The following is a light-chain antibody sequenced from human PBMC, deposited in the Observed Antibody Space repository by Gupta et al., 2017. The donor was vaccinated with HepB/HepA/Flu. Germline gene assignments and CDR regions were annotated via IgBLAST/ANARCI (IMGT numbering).Light chain of an antibody. J-gene: IGKJ5*01. CDR2: GAS. Sequence: ELVLPSSPCLFALSPGRRATLSCRASQTINSNFLAWYQKKPGQAPRLLMYGASRRATGIPDRFSGSGSGPDFTLTISRLEPEDFAVYYCQQYGTSPPITCGQGTRLEMK. CDR3: QQYGTSPPIT. CDR1: QTINSNF. V-gene: IGKV3-20*01.